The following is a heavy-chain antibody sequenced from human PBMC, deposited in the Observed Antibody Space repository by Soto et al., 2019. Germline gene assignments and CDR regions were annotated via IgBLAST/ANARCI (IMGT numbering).Heavy chain of an antibody. Sequence: GGSLRLSCAASGFTFSDYYMSWIRQAPGKGLEWVSYISSSGSTIYYADSVKGRFTISRDNAKNSLYLQMNSLGAEDTAVYYCARDRRGIVTYYMDVWGKGTTVTVSS. V-gene: IGHV3-11*01. CDR3: ARDRRGIVTYYMDV. CDR1: GFTFSDYY. D-gene: IGHD1-26*01. J-gene: IGHJ6*03. CDR2: ISSSGSTI.